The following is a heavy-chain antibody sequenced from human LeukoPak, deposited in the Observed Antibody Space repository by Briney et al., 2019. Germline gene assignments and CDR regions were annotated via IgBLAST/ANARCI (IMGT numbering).Heavy chain of an antibody. D-gene: IGHD4-17*01. CDR2: IIPIFGTA. V-gene: IGHV1-69*13. CDR1: GYTFTSYD. CDR3: ARAVDYGDYIFDY. Sequence: ASVKVSCKASGYTFTSYDINWVRQATGQGLEWMGGIIPIFGTANYAQKFQGRVTITADESTSTAYMELSSLRSEDTAVYYCARAVDYGDYIFDYWGQGTLVTVSS. J-gene: IGHJ4*02.